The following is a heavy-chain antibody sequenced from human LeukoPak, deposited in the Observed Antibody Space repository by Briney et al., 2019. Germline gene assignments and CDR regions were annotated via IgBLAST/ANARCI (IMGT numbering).Heavy chain of an antibody. CDR3: ARESTYYYGSGNYAPIDY. CDR2: IYYNGST. D-gene: IGHD3-10*01. CDR1: GGSISSSSYY. V-gene: IGHV4-39*07. J-gene: IGHJ4*02. Sequence: SETLSLTCTVSGGSISSSSYYWGWIRQPPGKGLEWIGSIYYNGSTYYNPSLKSRVTISVDTSKNQFSLKLSSVTAADTAVYYCARESTYYYGSGNYAPIDYWGQGTLVTVSS.